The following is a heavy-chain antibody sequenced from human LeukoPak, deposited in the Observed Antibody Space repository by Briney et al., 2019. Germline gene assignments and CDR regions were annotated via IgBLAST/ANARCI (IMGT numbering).Heavy chain of an antibody. Sequence: GGSLRLSCAASGFTFSSYAMSWVRQAPGKGLEWVSAISGSGGSTYYADSVKGRFTISRDNSMNTLYLQMNSLRAEDTAVYYCAKVPLWFGELPDYWGQGTLVTVSS. D-gene: IGHD3-10*01. CDR3: AKVPLWFGELPDY. CDR2: ISGSGGST. J-gene: IGHJ4*02. V-gene: IGHV3-23*01. CDR1: GFTFSSYA.